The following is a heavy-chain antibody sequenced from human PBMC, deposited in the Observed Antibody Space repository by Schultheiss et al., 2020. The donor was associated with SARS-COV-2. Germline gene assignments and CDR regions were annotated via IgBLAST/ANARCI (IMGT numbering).Heavy chain of an antibody. D-gene: IGHD5-24*01. Sequence: GGSLRLSCAASGFTFSSYSMNWVRQAPGKGLEWVSSISSSSSYIYYADSVKGRFTISRDNSKNSLYLQMNSLRTEDTALYYCAKDREMATISGLGYWGQGTLVTVSS. J-gene: IGHJ4*02. CDR2: ISSSSSYI. CDR3: AKDREMATISGLGY. CDR1: GFTFSSYS. V-gene: IGHV3-21*04.